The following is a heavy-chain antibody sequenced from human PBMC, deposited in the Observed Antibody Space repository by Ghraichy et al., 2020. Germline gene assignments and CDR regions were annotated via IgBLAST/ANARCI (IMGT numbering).Heavy chain of an antibody. CDR2: IRTKANSYAT. CDR1: GFTFSGSV. V-gene: IGHV3-73*01. D-gene: IGHD3-22*01. CDR3: TRLGYYDSSGPDY. Sequence: LSLTCAASGFTFSGSVMHWVRQASGKGLEWVGRIRTKANSYATVYVPSVKGRFTISRDDSKNTAYLQMNSLKTEDTAVYYCTRLGYYDSSGPDYWGQGTVVTVSS. J-gene: IGHJ4*02.